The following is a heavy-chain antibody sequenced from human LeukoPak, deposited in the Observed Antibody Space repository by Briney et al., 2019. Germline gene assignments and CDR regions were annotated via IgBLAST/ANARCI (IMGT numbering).Heavy chain of an antibody. Sequence: ASVKVSCKVSGYTLTELSMHWVRQAPGKGLGWMGGFDPEDGETIYAQKFQGRVTMTADTSTDTAYMELSSLRSEDTAVYYCATAGYCSSTSCYIRMDVWGQGTTVTVSS. CDR3: ATAGYCSSTSCYIRMDV. D-gene: IGHD2-2*02. CDR2: FDPEDGET. J-gene: IGHJ6*02. CDR1: GYTLTELS. V-gene: IGHV1-24*01.